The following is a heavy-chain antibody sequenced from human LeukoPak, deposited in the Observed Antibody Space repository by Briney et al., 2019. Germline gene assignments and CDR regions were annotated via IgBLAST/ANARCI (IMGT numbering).Heavy chain of an antibody. CDR3: ARGYSSSSGRPDY. CDR2: IYYSGST. V-gene: IGHV4-59*08. Sequence: SETLSLTCTVSGGSISSYYWSWIRQPPGKGLEWIRYIYYSGSTNYNPSLKSRVTISVDTSKKQFSLKLSSVTAADTAVYYCARGYSSSSGRPDYWGQGTLVTVSS. J-gene: IGHJ4*02. D-gene: IGHD6-6*01. CDR1: GGSISSYY.